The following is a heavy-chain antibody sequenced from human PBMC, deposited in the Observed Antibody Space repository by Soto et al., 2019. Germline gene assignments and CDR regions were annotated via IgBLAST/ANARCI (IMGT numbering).Heavy chain of an antibody. CDR3: ARGPQPYYYYYGMDV. J-gene: IGHJ6*02. CDR1: GFTFSTYS. Sequence: GGSLRLSCAASGFTFSTYSLTWVRQAPGKGLEWVSYISGRSSAIYYADSVKGRFTISRDNAKNSLYLQMNSLRDEDTAVYYCARGPQPYYYYYGMDVWGQGTTVTVSS. CDR2: ISGRSSAI. V-gene: IGHV3-48*02. D-gene: IGHD2-2*01.